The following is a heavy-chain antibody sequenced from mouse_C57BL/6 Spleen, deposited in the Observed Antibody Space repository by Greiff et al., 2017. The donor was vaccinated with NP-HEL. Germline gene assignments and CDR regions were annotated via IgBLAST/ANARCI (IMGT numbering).Heavy chain of an antibody. CDR3: SRSNDGYLYYFDY. CDR2: INPSNGGT. J-gene: IGHJ2*01. CDR1: GYSFTGYY. Sequence: EVQLQQSGAELVKPGASVKISCKASGYSFTGYYMHWVKQSPEQSLEWIGEINPSNGGTKYTQKFKAKATLTVDPSSSTAYLQLKSLTAEDAAVDYCSRSNDGYLYYFDYWGQGTTLTVSS. D-gene: IGHD2-3*01. V-gene: IGHV1-42*01.